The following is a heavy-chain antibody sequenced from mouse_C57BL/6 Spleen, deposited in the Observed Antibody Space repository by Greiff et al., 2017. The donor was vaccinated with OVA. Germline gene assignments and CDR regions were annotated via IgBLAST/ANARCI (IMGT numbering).Heavy chain of an antibody. CDR3: ARHEGAIYYYGSSYFDV. CDR1: GYTFTEYT. CDR2: FYPGSGSI. D-gene: IGHD1-1*01. Sequence: VQVVESGAELVKPGASVKLSCKASGYTFTEYTIHWVKQRSGQGLEWIGWFYPGSGSIKYNEKFKDKATLTADKSSSTVYMELSRLTSEDSAVYFCARHEGAIYYYGSSYFDVWGTGTTVTVSS. J-gene: IGHJ1*03. V-gene: IGHV1-62-2*01.